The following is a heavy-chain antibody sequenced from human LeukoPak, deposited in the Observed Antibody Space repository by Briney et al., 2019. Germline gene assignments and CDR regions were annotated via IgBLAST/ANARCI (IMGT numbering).Heavy chain of an antibody. Sequence: PGRSLRLSCAASGFTFSSYGMHWVRQAPGKGLEWVAVIWYDGSNKYYADSVKGRFTISRDNSKNTLYLQMNSLRAEDTAVYYCARDLGGQTDRTFDYWGQGTLVTVSS. V-gene: IGHV3-33*01. D-gene: IGHD3-16*01. CDR2: IWYDGSNK. CDR1: GFTFSSYG. CDR3: ARDLGGQTDRTFDY. J-gene: IGHJ4*02.